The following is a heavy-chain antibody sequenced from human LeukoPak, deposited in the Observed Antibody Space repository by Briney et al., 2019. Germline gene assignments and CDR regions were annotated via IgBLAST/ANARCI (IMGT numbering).Heavy chain of an antibody. D-gene: IGHD5-18*01. CDR2: INHSGST. Sequence: SETLSLTCAVYGGSFSGYYWSWIRQPPGKGLEWIGEINHSGSTNYNPSLKSRVTISVDTSKNQFSLKLSSVTAADTAVYYCARRGYSYVPQSWFDPWGQGTLVPGPS. J-gene: IGHJ5*02. V-gene: IGHV4-34*01. CDR3: ARRGYSYVPQSWFDP. CDR1: GGSFSGYY.